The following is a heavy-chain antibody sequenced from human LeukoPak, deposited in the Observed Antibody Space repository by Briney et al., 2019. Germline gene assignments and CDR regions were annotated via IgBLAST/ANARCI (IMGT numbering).Heavy chain of an antibody. Sequence: GGSLRLSCAASGFTFSSYGMHWVRQAPGKGLEWVAVISYDGSNKYYADSVKGRFTISRDNSKNTLYLQMNSLRAEDTAVYYCAKEVAVYYFDYWGQGTLVTVSS. CDR1: GFTFSSYG. CDR2: ISYDGSNK. CDR3: AKEVAVYYFDY. D-gene: IGHD6-19*01. V-gene: IGHV3-30*18. J-gene: IGHJ4*02.